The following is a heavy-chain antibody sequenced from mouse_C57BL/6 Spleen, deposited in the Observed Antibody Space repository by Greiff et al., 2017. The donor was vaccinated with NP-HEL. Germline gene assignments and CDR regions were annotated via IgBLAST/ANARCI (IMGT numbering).Heavy chain of an antibody. CDR3: AGEAMDY. CDR1: GYAFSSSW. J-gene: IGHJ4*01. Sequence: VKLMESGPELVKPGASVKISCKASGYAFSSSWMNWVKQRPGKGLEWIGRIYPGDGDTNYNGKFKGKATLTADKSSSTAYMQLSSLTSEDSAVYFCAGEAMDYWGQGTSVTVSS. CDR2: IYPGDGDT. V-gene: IGHV1-82*01.